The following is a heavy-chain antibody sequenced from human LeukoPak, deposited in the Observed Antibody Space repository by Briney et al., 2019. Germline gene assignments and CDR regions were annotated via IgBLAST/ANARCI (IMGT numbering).Heavy chain of an antibody. CDR1: GFTFSHYS. CDR3: ARDTKYAFDN. V-gene: IGHV3-48*01. CDR2: IGISSGNT. Sequence: GGSLRLSCAASGFTFSHYSMNWVRQAPGKGLEWISYIGISSGNTKYADSVKGRFTISGDKAKNSVYLQMNSLRVEDTAVYYCARDTKYAFDNWGQGTLVTDSS. D-gene: IGHD2-2*01. J-gene: IGHJ4*02.